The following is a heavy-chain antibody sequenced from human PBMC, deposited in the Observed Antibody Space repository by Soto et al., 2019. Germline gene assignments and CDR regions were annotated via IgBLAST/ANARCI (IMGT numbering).Heavy chain of an antibody. CDR2: IYPGDSDT. J-gene: IGHJ4*02. Sequence: GESLKISCKGSGYSFPSYWIAWVRQMPGKGLEWMGIIYPGDSDTIYSPSFQGQVTISADKSISTAYLQWSSLKASDSAMYYCAIHAHPGGSGNYPAYWGQGTLVTVSS. CDR1: GYSFPSYW. CDR3: AIHAHPGGSGNYPAY. D-gene: IGHD3-10*01. V-gene: IGHV5-51*01.